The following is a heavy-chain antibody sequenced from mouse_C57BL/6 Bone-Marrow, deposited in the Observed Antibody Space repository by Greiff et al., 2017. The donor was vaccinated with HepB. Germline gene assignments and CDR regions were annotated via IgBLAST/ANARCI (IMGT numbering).Heavy chain of an antibody. CDR3: ARDEGDDYHWYFDV. CDR1: GFTFSDFY. J-gene: IGHJ1*03. D-gene: IGHD2-4*01. CDR2: SRNKANDYTT. V-gene: IGHV7-1*01. Sequence: EVQGVESGGGLVQSGRSLRLSCATSGFTFSDFYMEWVRQAPGKGLEWIAASRNKANDYTTEYSASVKGRFIVSRDTSQSILYLQMNALRAEDTAIYYCARDEGDDYHWYFDVWGTGTTVTVSS.